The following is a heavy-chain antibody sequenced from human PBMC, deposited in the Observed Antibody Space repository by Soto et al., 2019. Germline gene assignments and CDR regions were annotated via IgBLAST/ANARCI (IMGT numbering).Heavy chain of an antibody. J-gene: IGHJ4*02. CDR2: IYTSGST. CDR3: ARDQFVGYDQAFDY. Sequence: QVQLQESGPGLVKPSETLSLTCTVSGGSISSYYWSWIRQPAGKGLEWIGRIYTSGSTNYNPSLKSRVTMSVDTSKTQSSLKLSSVTAADTAVYYCARDQFVGYDQAFDYWGQGTLVTVSS. V-gene: IGHV4-4*07. D-gene: IGHD5-12*01. CDR1: GGSISSYY.